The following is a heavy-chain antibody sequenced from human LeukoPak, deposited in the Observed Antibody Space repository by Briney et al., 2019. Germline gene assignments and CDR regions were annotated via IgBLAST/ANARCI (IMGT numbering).Heavy chain of an antibody. V-gene: IGHV3-23*01. CDR3: VKDSSTTSWYFAFDV. Sequence: GGSLRLSCAASGLIFSSYAMTWVRQAPGKGLEWVSSFGLYGGTTHYADSVKGRFTISRDNSKNTLYLQMTSLRADDTAVYYCVKDSSTTSWYFAFDVWGQGTMVAVSS. D-gene: IGHD2-2*01. CDR2: FGLYGGTT. CDR1: GLIFSSYA. J-gene: IGHJ3*01.